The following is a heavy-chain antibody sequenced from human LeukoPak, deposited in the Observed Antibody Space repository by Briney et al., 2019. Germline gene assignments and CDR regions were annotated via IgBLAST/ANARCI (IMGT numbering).Heavy chain of an antibody. CDR1: GYTFTSYG. Sequence: ASVKVSCKASGYTFTSYGISWVRQAPGQGLEWMGWISAYNGNTNYAQKLQGRVTMTTDTSTSTAYMELRSLRSDDTAVYYCARDRVVTKVHYYYGMDVWGQGTTVTVSS. CDR2: ISAYNGNT. J-gene: IGHJ6*02. CDR3: ARDRVVTKVHYYYGMDV. V-gene: IGHV1-18*01. D-gene: IGHD2-21*02.